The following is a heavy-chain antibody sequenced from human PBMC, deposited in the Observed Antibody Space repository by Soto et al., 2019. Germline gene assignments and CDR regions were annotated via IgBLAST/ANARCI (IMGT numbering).Heavy chain of an antibody. CDR3: ASPSYRLIDYYYGMDV. J-gene: IGHJ6*02. D-gene: IGHD1-26*01. CDR2: IIPIFGTA. V-gene: IGHV1-69*13. CDR1: GGTFSSYA. Sequence: ASVKVSCKASGGTFSSYAISWVRQAPGQGLEWMGGIIPIFGTANYAQKFQGRVTITADESTSTAYMELSSLRSEDTAVYYCASPSYRLIDYYYGMDVWGQGTTVTVSS.